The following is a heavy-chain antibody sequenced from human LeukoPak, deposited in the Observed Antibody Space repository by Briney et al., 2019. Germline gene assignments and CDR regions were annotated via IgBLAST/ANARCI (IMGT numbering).Heavy chain of an antibody. D-gene: IGHD2-2*01. CDR2: IYYSGST. Sequence: PSETLSLTSTVSGGSISSYYWSWIRQPPGKGLEWLGYIYYSGSTNYNPSLKSRVTISVDTSKNQFSLKLSSVTAADTAVYYCAIASAEATLRFDPWGQGTLVTVSS. CDR3: AIASAEATLRFDP. J-gene: IGHJ5*02. CDR1: GGSISSYY. V-gene: IGHV4-59*01.